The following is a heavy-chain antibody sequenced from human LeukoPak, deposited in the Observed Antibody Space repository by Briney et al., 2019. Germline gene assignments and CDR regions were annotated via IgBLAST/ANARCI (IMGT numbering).Heavy chain of an antibody. CDR2: IYYSGST. J-gene: IGHJ4*02. CDR3: ARSPYRSSSGYFDY. D-gene: IGHD6-6*01. Sequence: SETLSLTCTVSGGSISSGGYYWSWIRQHPGKGLEGIGYIYYSGSTYYNPSLKSRVTISVDTSKNQFSLKLSSVTAADTAVYYCARSPYRSSSGYFDYWGQGTLVTVSS. V-gene: IGHV4-31*03. CDR1: GGSISSGGYY.